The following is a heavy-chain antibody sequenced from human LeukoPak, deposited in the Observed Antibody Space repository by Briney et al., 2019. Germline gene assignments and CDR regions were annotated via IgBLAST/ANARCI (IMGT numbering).Heavy chain of an antibody. CDR3: ARHAYGGNSDFQH. Sequence: PSETLPLTCTVSGGSVSSSGYSWNWIRQPPGKGLEWIGYIYYSGSTNYNPSLKSRVTISVDTSKNQFSLKLSSVTAADTAVYYCARHAYGGNSDFQHWGQGTVVTVSS. D-gene: IGHD4-23*01. J-gene: IGHJ1*01. CDR2: IYYSGST. CDR1: GGSVSSSGYS. V-gene: IGHV4-61*08.